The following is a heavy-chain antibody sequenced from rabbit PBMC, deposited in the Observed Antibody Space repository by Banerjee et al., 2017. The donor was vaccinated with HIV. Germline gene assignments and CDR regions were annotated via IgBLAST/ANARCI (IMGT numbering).Heavy chain of an antibody. Sequence: QSLEESGGDLVKPGASLTLTCTASGIDFSSYHMCWVRQAPGKRPEWIACMHSASGRNYYASWVNGRFTISKTSSTTVTLQMTSLTAADTATYFCARGGSGNGDGYNLWGPGTLVTVS. CDR3: ARGGSGNGDGYNL. J-gene: IGHJ4*01. CDR1: GIDFSSYH. V-gene: IGHV1S40*01. CDR2: MHSASGRN. D-gene: IGHD2-1*01.